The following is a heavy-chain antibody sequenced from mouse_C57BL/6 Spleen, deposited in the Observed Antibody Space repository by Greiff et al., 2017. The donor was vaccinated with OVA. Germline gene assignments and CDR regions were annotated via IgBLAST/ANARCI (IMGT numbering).Heavy chain of an antibody. CDR1: GYSITSGYY. V-gene: IGHV3-6*01. CDR2: ISYDGSN. CDR3: AREGSGYDAMGY. D-gene: IGHD3-2*02. Sequence: VQLQQSGPGLVKPSQSLSLTCSVTGYSITSGYYWNWIRQFPGNKLEWMGYISYDGSNNYNPSLKNRISITRDTSKNQFFLKLNSVTTEDTATYYCAREGSGYDAMGYWGQGTSVTVSS. J-gene: IGHJ4*01.